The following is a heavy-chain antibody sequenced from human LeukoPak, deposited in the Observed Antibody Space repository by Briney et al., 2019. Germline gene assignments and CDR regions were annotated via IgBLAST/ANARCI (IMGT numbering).Heavy chain of an antibody. CDR3: VRHGTQKYVADY. Sequence: SETLSLTCTVSGGSISSYYWSWIRQPPGKGLEWIGYVSYSGSANYNPSLKSRVTISVDTSKNQFSLKLSSVTAPDTAVYYCVRHGTQKYVADYWGQGTLVTVSS. V-gene: IGHV4-59*08. D-gene: IGHD1-1*01. J-gene: IGHJ4*02. CDR2: VSYSGSA. CDR1: GGSISSYY.